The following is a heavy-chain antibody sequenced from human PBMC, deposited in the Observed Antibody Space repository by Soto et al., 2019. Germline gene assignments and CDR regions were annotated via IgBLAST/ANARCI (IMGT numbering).Heavy chain of an antibody. CDR2: FDPEDGET. CDR1: GYTLTELS. J-gene: IGHJ4*02. V-gene: IGHV1-24*01. D-gene: IGHD3-10*01. CDR3: ATLYGYGSGSYYTYYFDY. Sequence: GASVKVSCKVSGYTLTELSMHWVRQAPGKGLEWMGGFDPEDGETIYAQKFQGRVTMTEDTSTDTAYMELSSLRSEDTAVYYCATLYGYGSGSYYTYYFDYWGQGTLVTVS.